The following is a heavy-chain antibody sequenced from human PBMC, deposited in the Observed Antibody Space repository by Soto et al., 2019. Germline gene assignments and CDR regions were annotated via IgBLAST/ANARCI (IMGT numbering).Heavy chain of an antibody. CDR1: GFTFSSYS. Sequence: GGSLRLSCAASGFTFSSYSMNWVRQAPGKGLEWVSSISSSSSYIYYADSVKGRFTISRDNAKNSLYLQMNSLRAEDTAVYYCSRDLRYYYDSSGYFWFDPWRQGTLVIVSS. J-gene: IGHJ5*02. CDR3: SRDLRYYYDSSGYFWFDP. CDR2: ISSSSSYI. D-gene: IGHD3-22*01. V-gene: IGHV3-21*01.